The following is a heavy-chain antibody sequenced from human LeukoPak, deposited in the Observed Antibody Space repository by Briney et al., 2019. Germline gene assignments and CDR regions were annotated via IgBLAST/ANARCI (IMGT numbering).Heavy chain of an antibody. Sequence: PGGSLRLSCAASGFTFSSYAMSWVRQAPGKGLEWVSGISGSGGSTYYADSVKGRFTISRGNSKNTLYLQMNSLRAEDTAVYYCAKDPGSMVRGDGDSWGQGTLVTVSS. CDR2: ISGSGGST. J-gene: IGHJ4*02. CDR3: AKDPGSMVRGDGDS. CDR1: GFTFSSYA. D-gene: IGHD3-10*01. V-gene: IGHV3-23*01.